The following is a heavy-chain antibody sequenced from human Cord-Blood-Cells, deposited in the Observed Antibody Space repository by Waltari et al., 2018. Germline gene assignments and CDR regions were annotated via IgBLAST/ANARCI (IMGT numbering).Heavy chain of an antibody. Sequence: EVQLVESGGGLVQPGGSLRLSCAASGFTVSSNYMSWVRQAPGKGLEWVSVIYSGGSTYYADALKGRFTISRHNSKNTLYLKMNSLRAEDTAVYYCARVGPVSLSYYCMDVWGQGTTVTVSS. CDR1: GFTVSSNY. V-gene: IGHV3-53*04. CDR2: IYSGGST. J-gene: IGHJ6*02. CDR3: ARVGPVSLSYYCMDV.